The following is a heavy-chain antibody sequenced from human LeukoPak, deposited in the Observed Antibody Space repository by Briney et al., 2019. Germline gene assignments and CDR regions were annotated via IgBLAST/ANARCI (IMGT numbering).Heavy chain of an antibody. CDR1: GGSISSYY. Sequence: SEPLSLTCTVSGGSISSYYWSWIRQPPGKGLEWIGYIYYTGSTNYNPSLKSRVTISVDPSKKHFSLKLTAVTSSRTAVYYCANGYTDYDYRINWGQGTLVTVSS. J-gene: IGHJ4*02. D-gene: IGHD5-12*01. V-gene: IGHV4-59*12. CDR3: ANGYTDYDYRIN. CDR2: IYYTGST.